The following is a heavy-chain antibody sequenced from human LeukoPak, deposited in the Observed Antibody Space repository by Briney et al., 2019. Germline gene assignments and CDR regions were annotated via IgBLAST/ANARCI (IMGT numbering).Heavy chain of an antibody. Sequence: GGSLRLSCAASGFTFNSYTMNWVRQAPGKGLEWVSSISSSSSYIYYADSVKGRFTISRDNAKNSLYLQMNSLRAEDTAVYYCARIDYGSGSYYDYWGQGTLVTVSS. CDR3: ARIDYGSGSYYDY. J-gene: IGHJ4*02. CDR2: ISSSSSYI. V-gene: IGHV3-21*01. D-gene: IGHD3-10*01. CDR1: GFTFNSYT.